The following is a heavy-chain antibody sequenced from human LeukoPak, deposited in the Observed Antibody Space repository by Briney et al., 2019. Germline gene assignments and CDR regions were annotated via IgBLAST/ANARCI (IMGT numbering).Heavy chain of an antibody. CDR1: GGSVNSNSYY. V-gene: IGHV4-39*07. Sequence: SETLSLTCTVSGGSVNSNSYYWGWIRQPPGKSLEWIASIYYSGNSYYNPSLKSRVTISVDTSKNQFSLQLNSVTAADTAVYYCARDSFWRGYSSFDFWGPGTLVTVSS. CDR2: IYYSGNS. CDR3: ARDSFWRGYSSFDF. J-gene: IGHJ4*02. D-gene: IGHD3-3*01.